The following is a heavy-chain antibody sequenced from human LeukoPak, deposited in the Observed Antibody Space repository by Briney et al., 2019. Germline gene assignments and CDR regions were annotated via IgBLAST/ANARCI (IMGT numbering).Heavy chain of an antibody. V-gene: IGHV4-59*01. CDR1: SGSISSYY. D-gene: IGHD4-23*01. Sequence: SETLSLTCTVSSGSISSYYWSWIRQPPGKGLEWIGYIYYSGSTNYNPSLKSRVTISVDTSKNQFSLKLSSVTAADTAVYYCARDAHYGGNYYFDYWGQGTLVTVSS. CDR2: IYYSGST. CDR3: ARDAHYGGNYYFDY. J-gene: IGHJ4*02.